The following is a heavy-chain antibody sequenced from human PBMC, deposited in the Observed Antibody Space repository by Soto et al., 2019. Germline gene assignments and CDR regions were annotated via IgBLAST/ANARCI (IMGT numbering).Heavy chain of an antibody. CDR3: ARFASGKSAST. CDR2: IKYDGSEE. J-gene: IGHJ5*02. CDR1: GFTFSDYW. V-gene: IGHV3-7*05. Sequence: QSGGSLRLSCAGSGFTFSDYWMSWARQAPGKGLEWVANIKYDGSEEYYVDSVRGRFTISRDNAMNSLHLQMNSLRADDTAVYYCARFASGKSASTWGQGTLVTSPQ. D-gene: IGHD5-12*01.